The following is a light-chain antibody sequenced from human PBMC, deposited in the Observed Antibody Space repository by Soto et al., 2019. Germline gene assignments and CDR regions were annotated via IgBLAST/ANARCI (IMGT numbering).Light chain of an antibody. CDR1: QGISSY. CDR2: AAS. Sequence: DLQLTQSPSFLSASVGDRVTITCRASQGISSYLAWFQQKPGKAPKLLIYAASTLQSGVPSRFSGSGSGTEFTLTISSLQPEDFTTYYCQHLHSYPITFGQGTRLEIK. CDR3: QHLHSYPIT. V-gene: IGKV1-9*01. J-gene: IGKJ5*01.